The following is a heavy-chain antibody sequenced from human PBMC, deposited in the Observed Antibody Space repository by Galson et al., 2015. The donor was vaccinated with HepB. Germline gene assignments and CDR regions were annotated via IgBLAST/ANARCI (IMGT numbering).Heavy chain of an antibody. CDR1: GFMFSTYE. Sequence: SLRLSCAASGFMFSTYEMHWVRQAPGKGLEWVAVISNDGRSKYYADSVKGRFTISRDNSRTTLYLQMNDLRAEDTAFYYCARDRDCGTTDCFNAFDVWGQGTMVTVSS. D-gene: IGHD1-14*01. V-gene: IGHV3-30*04. CDR2: ISNDGRSK. CDR3: ARDRDCGTTDCFNAFDV. J-gene: IGHJ3*01.